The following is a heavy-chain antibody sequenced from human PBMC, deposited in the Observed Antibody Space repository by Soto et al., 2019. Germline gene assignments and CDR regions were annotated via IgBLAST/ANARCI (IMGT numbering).Heavy chain of an antibody. CDR2: IHYSGTT. CDR3: ARANDIVGATFDY. CDR1: GGSMRNYF. V-gene: IGHV4-59*01. J-gene: IGHJ4*02. Sequence: SETLSLTCTVSGGSMRNYFWTWIRQPPGKGLEWIGYIHYSGTTSFFPSYNPSLRSRVTISEDTSKNQFSLKLSSVTAADTAVYYCARANDIVGATFDYWGQGTLVTVSS. D-gene: IGHD1-26*01.